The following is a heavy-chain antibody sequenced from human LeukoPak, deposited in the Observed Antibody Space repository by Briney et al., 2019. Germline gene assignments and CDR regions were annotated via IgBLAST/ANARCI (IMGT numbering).Heavy chain of an antibody. D-gene: IGHD3-10*01. CDR3: ARSRRYGSGSYVDY. J-gene: IGHJ4*02. V-gene: IGHV1-2*02. CDR2: INLIGGGT. CDR1: GYTFTDYY. Sequence: ASVKVSCKASGYTFTDYYMHWVRPAPGQGLAWMGWINLIGGGTKLAQKFQGRVTMTRDLSISTAYMDLNTLTADDTAIYYCARSRRYGSGSYVDYWGQGTLVTVSS.